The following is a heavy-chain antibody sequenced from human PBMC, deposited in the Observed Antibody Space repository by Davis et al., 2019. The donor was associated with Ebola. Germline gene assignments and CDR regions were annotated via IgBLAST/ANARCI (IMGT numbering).Heavy chain of an antibody. Sequence: ESLKISCAASGFTFSSYAMSWVRQAPGKGLEWVSAISGSGGSTYYADSVKGRFTISRDNSKNTLYLQMNSLRAEDTAVYYCARLYGSGSLFDIWGQGTMVTVSS. CDR3: ARLYGSGSLFDI. D-gene: IGHD3-10*01. CDR1: GFTFSSYA. CDR2: ISGSGGST. J-gene: IGHJ3*02. V-gene: IGHV3-23*01.